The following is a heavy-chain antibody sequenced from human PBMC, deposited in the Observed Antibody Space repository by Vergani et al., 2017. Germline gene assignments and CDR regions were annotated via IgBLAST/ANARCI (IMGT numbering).Heavy chain of an antibody. CDR2: INPNSGGT. J-gene: IGHJ4*02. CDR1: GGTFSSYT. CDR3: ARGVKYSSGWFFDY. D-gene: IGHD6-19*01. V-gene: IGHV1-2*02. Sequence: QVQLVQSGAEVKKPGSSVKVSCKASGGTFSSYTISWVRQAPGQGLEWMGWINPNSGGTNYAQKFQGRVTMTRDTSISTAYMELSRLRSDDTAVYYCARGVKYSSGWFFDYWGQGTLVTVSS.